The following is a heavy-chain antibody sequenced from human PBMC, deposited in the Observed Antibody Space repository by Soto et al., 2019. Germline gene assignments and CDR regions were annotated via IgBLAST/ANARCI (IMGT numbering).Heavy chain of an antibody. J-gene: IGHJ4*02. CDR2: ISGSGGST. Sequence: EVQLLESGGGLVQPGGSLRLSCAASGFTFSSYAMSWVRQAPGKGLEWVSAISGSGGSTYYADSVKGRFTISRDNSKKPLYLQMKSLRGEDTAGYYCANHAEYYDSSGYYWFDYWGQGTLVTVSS. CDR3: ANHAEYYDSSGYYWFDY. V-gene: IGHV3-23*01. D-gene: IGHD3-22*01. CDR1: GFTFSSYA.